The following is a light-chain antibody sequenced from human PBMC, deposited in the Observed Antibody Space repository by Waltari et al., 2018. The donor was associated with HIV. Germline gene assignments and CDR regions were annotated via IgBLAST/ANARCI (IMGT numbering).Light chain of an antibody. CDR2: DVN. CDR3: CAYAAGHVTYV. J-gene: IGLJ1*01. Sequence: QSALTPPPSVSGSPGPSGTISCTGSSDDLRSYNFLSWYQQYPRKAPKLIIFDVNQRPSGVPERFSGSKSGNTASLTISGLQTEDEADYFCCAYAAGHVTYVFGSGTAVAVL. V-gene: IGLV2-11*01. CDR1: SDDLRSYNF.